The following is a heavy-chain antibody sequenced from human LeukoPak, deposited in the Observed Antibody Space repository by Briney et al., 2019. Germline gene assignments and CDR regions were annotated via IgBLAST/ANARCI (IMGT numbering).Heavy chain of an antibody. J-gene: IGHJ4*02. V-gene: IGHV4-59*01. CDR3: AREVKGATYSDYFDY. Sequence: PSETLSLTCTVSGGSISSYYWSRIRQPPGKGLEWIGYIYYSGSTNYNPSLKSRVTISVDTSKNQFSLKLSSVTAADTAVYYCAREVKGATYSDYFDYWGQGTLVTVSS. D-gene: IGHD1-26*01. CDR1: GGSISSYY. CDR2: IYYSGST.